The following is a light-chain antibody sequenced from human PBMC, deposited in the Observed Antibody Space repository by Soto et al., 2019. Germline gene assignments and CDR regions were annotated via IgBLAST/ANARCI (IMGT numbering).Light chain of an antibody. CDR3: QQRKDWPPT. CDR1: QSVNIF. Sequence: EIVLTQSPATLSLSPGERATLSCRASQSVNIFLAWYQQTPGQAPRLLIYDASKRATGIPARFSGSGSGTDFTLTISSLEPEDVAVYYCQQRKDWPPTFGGGTKVEIK. CDR2: DAS. J-gene: IGKJ4*01. V-gene: IGKV3-11*01.